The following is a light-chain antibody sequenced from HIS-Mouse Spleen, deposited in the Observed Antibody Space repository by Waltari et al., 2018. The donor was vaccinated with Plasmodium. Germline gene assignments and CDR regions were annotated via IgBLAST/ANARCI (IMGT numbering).Light chain of an antibody. Sequence: DIVMTQSPATLSVSPGERATPSCRASQSVSSNLAWYQQKPGQAPRLLIYGASTRATGIPARFSGSGSGTEFTLTISSMQSEDFAVYYCQQYNNWPRGTFGQGTKVEIK. V-gene: IGKV3-15*01. CDR1: QSVSSN. CDR2: GAS. J-gene: IGKJ1*01. CDR3: QQYNNWPRGT.